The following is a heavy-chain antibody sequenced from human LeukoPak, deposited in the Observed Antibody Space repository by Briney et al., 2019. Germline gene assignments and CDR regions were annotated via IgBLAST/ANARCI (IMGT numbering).Heavy chain of an antibody. D-gene: IGHD1-26*01. V-gene: IGHV3-53*01. CDR2: IYSGGST. CDR1: GFTVSSNY. Sequence: GGSLRLSCAASGFTVSSNYMSWVRQAPGKGLEWVSVIYSGGSTYYADSVKGRFTISRDNSKNTLYLQMNSLRAEDTAVYYCARDNLRVGGGFDPWGQGTLVTVSS. CDR3: ARDNLRVGGGFDP. J-gene: IGHJ5*02.